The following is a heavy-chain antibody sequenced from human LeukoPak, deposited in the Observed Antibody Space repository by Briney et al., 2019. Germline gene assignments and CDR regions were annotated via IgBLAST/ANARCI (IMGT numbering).Heavy chain of an antibody. J-gene: IGHJ4*02. Sequence: PSETLSLTCVVYGGSFSGYYWSWIRQPPGKGLEWIGEINHSGSTNYNPSLKSRVTISVDTSKNQFSLKLSSVTAADTAVYYCASESGPRYCTNGVCYSRSFDFWGQGTLVTVSS. D-gene: IGHD2-8*01. CDR1: GGSFSGYY. V-gene: IGHV4-34*01. CDR3: ASESGPRYCTNGVCYSRSFDF. CDR2: INHSGST.